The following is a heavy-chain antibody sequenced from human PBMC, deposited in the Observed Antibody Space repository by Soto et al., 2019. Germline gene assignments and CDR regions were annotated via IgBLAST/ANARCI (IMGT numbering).Heavy chain of an antibody. V-gene: IGHV3-21*01. D-gene: IGHD6-6*01. J-gene: IGHJ4*02. CDR3: ARDVYSSSRYFDY. Sequence: EVQLVESGGGLVKPGGSLRLSCAASGFTFSSCSMNWVRQAPGKGLEWVSSISSSSSYIYYADSVKGRFTISRDNAKNSLYLQMNSLRAEDTAVYYCARDVYSSSRYFDYWGQGTLVTVSS. CDR1: GFTFSSCS. CDR2: ISSSSSYI.